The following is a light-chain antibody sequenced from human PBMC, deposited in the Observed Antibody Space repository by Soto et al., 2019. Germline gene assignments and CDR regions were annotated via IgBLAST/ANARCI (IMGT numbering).Light chain of an antibody. V-gene: IGKV3-20*01. Sequence: EIVLTQSPGTLSLSPGERATLSCSASQSVSSSYLAWYQQKPGQAPRLLIYGASSRATGIPDRFSGSGSGTDFTLTISRLEPEYFAVDDGQQYGSSTRTFGQGTKVEIK. CDR2: GAS. CDR3: QQYGSSTRT. CDR1: QSVSSSY. J-gene: IGKJ1*01.